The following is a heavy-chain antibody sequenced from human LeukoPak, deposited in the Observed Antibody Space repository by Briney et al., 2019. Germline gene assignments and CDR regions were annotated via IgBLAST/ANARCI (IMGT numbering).Heavy chain of an antibody. J-gene: IGHJ3*02. CDR1: GFTFSSYG. D-gene: IGHD3-22*01. CDR3: AKGSTYYYDSSGYYYPRDASDI. CDR2: ISGSGGST. V-gene: IGHV3-23*01. Sequence: GGSLRLSCAASGFTFSSYGMSWVRQAPGKGLEWVSAISGSGGSTYYADSVKGRFTISRDNSKNTLYLQMNSLRAEDTAVYYCAKGSTYYYDSSGYYYPRDASDIWGQGTMVTVSS.